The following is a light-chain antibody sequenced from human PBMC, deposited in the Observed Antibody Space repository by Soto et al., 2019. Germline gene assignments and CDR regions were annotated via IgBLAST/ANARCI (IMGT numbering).Light chain of an antibody. J-gene: IGLJ3*02. Sequence: QSVLTQPPSVSAAPGQKVTMSCSGRSSNIGSHFVAWYQQLPGRAPKLLIYDDTKRPYGIPGRFSGSKSGTSATLGITGLQTGDEADYYCGTWDSSLSVVVFGGGTKLTVL. V-gene: IGLV1-51*01. CDR3: GTWDSSLSVVV. CDR1: SSNIGSHF. CDR2: DDT.